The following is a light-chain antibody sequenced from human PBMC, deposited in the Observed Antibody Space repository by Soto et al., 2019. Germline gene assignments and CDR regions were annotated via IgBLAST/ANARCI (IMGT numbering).Light chain of an antibody. V-gene: IGLV2-23*01. CDR3: CSYAGGATYV. Sequence: QSVLTQPASVSGSPGQSITISCTGTSNDVGTYNLVSWYQKYPGKAPKLIIYEDNKRPSGVSNRFSGSESGNTASLTISGLQAEDEAAYFCCSYAGGATYVFGTGTKVTVL. CDR2: EDN. CDR1: SNDVGTYNL. J-gene: IGLJ1*01.